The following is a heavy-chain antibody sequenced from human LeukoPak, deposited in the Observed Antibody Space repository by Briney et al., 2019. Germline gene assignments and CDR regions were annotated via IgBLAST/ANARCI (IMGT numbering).Heavy chain of an antibody. D-gene: IGHD6-19*01. CDR2: ISAYNGNT. CDR1: GYTFTNYG. Sequence: ASVKVSCKASGYTFTNYGISWVRQAPGQGLEWMGWISAYNGNTNYAQKLQGRVTMTTDTSTSTAYMELRSLRSDDTAVYYCARDRYSSGWLLDYSDYWGQGTLVTVSS. CDR3: ARDRYSSGWLLDYSDY. V-gene: IGHV1-18*01. J-gene: IGHJ4*02.